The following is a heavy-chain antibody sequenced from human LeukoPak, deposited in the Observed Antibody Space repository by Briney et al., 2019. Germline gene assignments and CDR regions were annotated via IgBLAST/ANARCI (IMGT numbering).Heavy chain of an antibody. V-gene: IGHV3-30-3*01. J-gene: IGHJ4*02. D-gene: IGHD4-17*01. CDR1: GFTFSNYA. CDR3: ARGGVTTMTLRDLWLDY. Sequence: PTGGSLRLSCAASGFTFSNYAMHWVRQAPGKGLEWVALMSYDGSNKFYADSVKGRFTISRDNSKSTLYLQMNSLKAEDTAVYYCARGGVTTMTLRDLWLDYWGQGTLVTVSS. CDR2: MSYDGSNK.